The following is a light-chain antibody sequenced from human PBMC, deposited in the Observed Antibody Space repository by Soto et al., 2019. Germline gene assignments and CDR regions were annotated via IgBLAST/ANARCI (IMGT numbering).Light chain of an antibody. Sequence: QSALTQPASVSGSPGQSITISCTRTSSDVGSYNLVSWYQQHPGKAPKLVIYEGNERPSGVSDRFSGSKSGNTASLTISGLQAEDEADYYCCSYAGSRTYVLFGGGTKLTVL. CDR2: EGN. J-gene: IGLJ2*01. CDR1: SSDVGSYNL. CDR3: CSYAGSRTYVL. V-gene: IGLV2-23*01.